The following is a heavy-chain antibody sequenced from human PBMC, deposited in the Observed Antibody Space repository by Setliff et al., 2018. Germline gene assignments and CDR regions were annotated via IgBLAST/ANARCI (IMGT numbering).Heavy chain of an antibody. J-gene: IGHJ4*02. CDR3: ATFGPCKGVSGTCPPRDS. CDR1: GGSISSGGFN. CDR2: FHTGGAT. Sequence: SETLSLTCSVSGGSISSGGFNWSWIRQSAGRGLEWIGHFHTGGATDYNLSLKSRLTMSVDTSKNHFSLRVSSVTAADTAVYFCATFGPCKGVSGTCPPRDSWGQGTLVTVSS. D-gene: IGHD6-19*01. V-gene: IGHV4-61*09.